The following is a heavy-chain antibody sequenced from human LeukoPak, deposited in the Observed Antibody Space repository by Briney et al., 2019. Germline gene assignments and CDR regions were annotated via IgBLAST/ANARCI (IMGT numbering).Heavy chain of an antibody. V-gene: IGHV3-23*01. CDR1: GLTISMYW. CDR2: ISGSGGST. CDR3: AKEGVLSVGFDY. J-gene: IGHJ4*02. Sequence: GSLRLSCEVSGLTISMYWLAWVRPAPGKGLEWVSAISGSGGSTYYADSVKGRFTISRDNSKNTLYLQMNSLRAEDTAVYYCAKEGVLSVGFDYWGQGTLVTVSS. D-gene: IGHD2-2*01.